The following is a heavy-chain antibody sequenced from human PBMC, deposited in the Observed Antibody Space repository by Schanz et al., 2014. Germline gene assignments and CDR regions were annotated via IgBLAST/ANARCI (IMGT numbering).Heavy chain of an antibody. J-gene: IGHJ4*02. CDR2: LSGSGRST. V-gene: IGHV3-23*01. Sequence: EVQLLESGGGLVQPGGSLRLSCAASGFTFSSYAMSWVRQAPGKGLEWVSALSGSGRSTYYADSVKGRFTISRDNSKNTLYLQMNSLRAEDTAVYYGAKQIHYDILTVTRNWGQGTLXTVSS. D-gene: IGHD3-9*01. CDR1: GFTFSSYA. CDR3: AKQIHYDILTVTRN.